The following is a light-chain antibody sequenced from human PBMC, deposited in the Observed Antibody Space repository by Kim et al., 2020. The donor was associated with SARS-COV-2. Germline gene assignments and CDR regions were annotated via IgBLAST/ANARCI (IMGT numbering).Light chain of an antibody. CDR1: SGYSNYK. J-gene: IGLJ3*02. V-gene: IGLV9-49*01. CDR3: GADHGSGSNFVYV. CDR2: VGTGGIVG. Sequence: TCTLSSGYSNYKGDWYQQRPGKGPRFVMRVGTGGIVGSKGDGIPDRFSVLGSGLNRYLTIKNIQEEDESDYHCGADHGSGSNFVYVFGGGTQLTV.